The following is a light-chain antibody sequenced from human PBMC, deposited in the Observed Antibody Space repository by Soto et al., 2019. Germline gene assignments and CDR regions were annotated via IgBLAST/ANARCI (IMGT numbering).Light chain of an antibody. V-gene: IGLV1-44*01. CDR2: NND. Sequence: QPVLTQPPSASGTPGQRVTISCSGSSSNIGANPINWYQQLPGTAPKLRIYNNDQRPSGVPDRFSASKSGTSASLAISGLQSEDEADYYCEAWDDSLYGAVLGGGTKLTVL. CDR1: SSNIGANP. J-gene: IGLJ2*01. CDR3: EAWDDSLYGAV.